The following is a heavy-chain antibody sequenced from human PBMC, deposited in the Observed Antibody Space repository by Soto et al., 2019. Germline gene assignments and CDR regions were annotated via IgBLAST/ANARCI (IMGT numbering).Heavy chain of an antibody. Sequence: SETLSLTCTVSGGSISSGDHYWSWIRQPPGKGLEWIGYIYYSGNTYYNPSLKSRVTISVDTSKNPFSLKLSSVAAADTAVYYCAIRYSSSSKYFHHWGQGTLVTVSS. CDR1: GGSISSGDHY. CDR3: AIRYSSSSKYFHH. CDR2: IYYSGNT. V-gene: IGHV4-30-4*01. J-gene: IGHJ1*01. D-gene: IGHD6-13*01.